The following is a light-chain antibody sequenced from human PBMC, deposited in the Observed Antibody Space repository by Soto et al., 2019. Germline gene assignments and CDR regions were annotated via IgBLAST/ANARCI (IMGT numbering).Light chain of an antibody. J-gene: IGKJ1*01. CDR3: QQYSSYEWT. Sequence: DIQMTQSPSTLSASVGDRVTITCRASQSISDWLAWYQQKPGKAPKLLIYKASSLERGVPSRFTGSGSGTEFTLTISSLQPDDFATYYFQQYSSYEWTFGQGTKVEIK. V-gene: IGKV1-5*03. CDR2: KAS. CDR1: QSISDW.